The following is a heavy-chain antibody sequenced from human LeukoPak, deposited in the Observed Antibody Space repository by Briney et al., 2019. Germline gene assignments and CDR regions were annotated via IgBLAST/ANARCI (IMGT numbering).Heavy chain of an antibody. V-gene: IGHV4-61*08. CDR2: IDYTGRS. J-gene: IGHJ5*02. CDR3: ARDRVAASGLLDP. Sequence: PSQTLSLTCTVSGGSISSGGNYWIWIRPPPGKGLEGIGYIDYTGRSNYNPSLKSRVTISIDTSENQFSLKLTSVTAADAAVYYCARDRVAASGLLDPWGQGTLVTVSS. D-gene: IGHD6-13*01. CDR1: GGSISSGGNY.